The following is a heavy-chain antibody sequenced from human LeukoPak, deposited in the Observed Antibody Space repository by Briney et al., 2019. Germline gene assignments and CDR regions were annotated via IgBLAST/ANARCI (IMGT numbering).Heavy chain of an antibody. CDR1: GFTFSSYA. D-gene: IGHD3-22*01. J-gene: IGHJ4*02. Sequence: GWSLRLSCASSGFTFSSYAMSWVRQAPGRGLEWVSAISGRGGSTYYADSVKGRFTISRDNSKNTLYLQMNSLRAEDTAVYYCAKASHYYDRGDYWGQGTLVTVSS. CDR2: ISGRGGST. CDR3: AKASHYYDRGDY. V-gene: IGHV3-23*01.